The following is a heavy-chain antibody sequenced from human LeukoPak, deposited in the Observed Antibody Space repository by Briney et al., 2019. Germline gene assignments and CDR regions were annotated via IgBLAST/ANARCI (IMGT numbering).Heavy chain of an antibody. CDR1: GYSISSGYY. V-gene: IGHV4-38-2*02. CDR2: TFHSGSP. J-gene: IGHJ4*02. CDR3: ARDAGGDFDY. D-gene: IGHD2-21*01. Sequence: SETLSLTCAVSGYSISSGYYWGCIRPPPGEALEWIGTTFHSGSPNYNPSLKSRATISIDTSKNQFSLKLSSVAAADTAFYYCARDAGGDFDYWGQGTLVTVSS.